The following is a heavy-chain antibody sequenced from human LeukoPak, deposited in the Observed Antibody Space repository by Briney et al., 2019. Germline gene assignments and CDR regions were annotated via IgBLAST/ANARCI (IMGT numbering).Heavy chain of an antibody. CDR3: ASERSSYGSN. D-gene: IGHD5-18*01. J-gene: IGHJ4*02. CDR1: GFTFSSYS. V-gene: IGHV3-21*01. CDR2: ISSSSSYI. Sequence: GGSLRLSCAASGFTFSSYSMNWVRQAPGKGLEWVSSISSSSSYIYYADSVKGRFTISRVNAKNSLYLQMNSLRAEDTAVYYCASERSSYGSNWGQGTLVTVSS.